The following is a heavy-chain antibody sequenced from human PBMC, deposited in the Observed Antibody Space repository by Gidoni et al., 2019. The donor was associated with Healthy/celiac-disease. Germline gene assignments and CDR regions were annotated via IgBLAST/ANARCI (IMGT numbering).Heavy chain of an antibody. Sequence: QVQLVQSRAEVKKPGSSVKVSCAASGGTFISYSLCWLRQHPGPGLGCMGGIIPIFGAADYAQKFQGRVPIIADESTRTAYMELSRLRSEVTAVYYGGRTEWDPTASTRGYYYYYGMDVWRQGTTVTVA. CDR2: IIPIFGAA. CDR1: GGTFISYS. CDR3: GRTEWDPTASTRGYYYYYGMDV. V-gene: IGHV1-69*01. J-gene: IGHJ6*02. D-gene: IGHD4-4*01.